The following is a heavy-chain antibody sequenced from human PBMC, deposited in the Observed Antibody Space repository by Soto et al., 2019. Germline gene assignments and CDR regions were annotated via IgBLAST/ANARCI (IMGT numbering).Heavy chain of an antibody. CDR1: RGSLSGYY. D-gene: IGHD3-22*01. Sequence: SKSLSLTCAGYRGSLSGYYWSCDRQPPGKGMEWDGEMLLVGSTNYSRTLKRRVPISVDTPRHQFSLERSAVTAADPPVYYCGRPRYHSNTFYYYFDSWGQGTLVTVSS. CDR3: GRPRYHSNTFYYYFDS. V-gene: IGHV4-34*12. J-gene: IGHJ4*02. CDR2: MLLVGST.